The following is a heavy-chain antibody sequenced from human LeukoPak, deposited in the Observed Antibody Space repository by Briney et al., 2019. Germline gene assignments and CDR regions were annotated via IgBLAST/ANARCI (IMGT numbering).Heavy chain of an antibody. CDR3: ARVEMGSISDFDY. V-gene: IGHV1-2*02. CDR1: GYSFIAYY. CDR2: INPDYGGT. D-gene: IGHD5-24*01. J-gene: IGHJ4*02. Sequence: ASVKVSCKSSGYSFIAYYVHWVRQAPGQGLEWMGWINPDYGGTSSAEKFQGRVTMTRDKSISTAYMELSRLRSDDTAVYYCARVEMGSISDFDYWGQGTLITVSS.